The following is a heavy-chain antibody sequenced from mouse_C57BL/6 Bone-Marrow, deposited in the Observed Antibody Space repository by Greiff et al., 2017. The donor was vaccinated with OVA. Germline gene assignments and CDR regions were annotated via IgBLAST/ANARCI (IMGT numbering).Heavy chain of an antibody. V-gene: IGHV3-6*01. CDR1: GYSITSGYY. J-gene: IGHJ4*01. CDR2: ISYDGSN. CDR3: ARFYGNYPYYAMDY. D-gene: IGHD2-1*01. Sequence: DVQLVESGPGLVKPSQSLSLTCSVTGYSITSGYYWNWIRQFPGNKLEWMGYISYDGSNNYNPSLKNRISITRDTSKNQFFLKLNSVTTEDTATYYCARFYGNYPYYAMDYWGQGTSVTVSS.